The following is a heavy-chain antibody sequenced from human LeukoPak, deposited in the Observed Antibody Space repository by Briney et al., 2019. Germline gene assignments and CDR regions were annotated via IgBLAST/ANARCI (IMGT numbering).Heavy chain of an antibody. D-gene: IGHD3-22*01. Sequence: GRSLRLSCVASRFTFINYAMAWVRKAPGKGLEWVSRIGAKTYYTESVEGRFSSSRNNSENTMYLEMQSLRAEATAVYYCAKTTTDSIGYPYHFDNWGKGNLVRVSS. J-gene: IGHJ4*02. CDR1: RFTFINYA. CDR3: AKTTTDSIGYPYHFDN. V-gene: IGHV3-23*01. CDR2: IGAKT.